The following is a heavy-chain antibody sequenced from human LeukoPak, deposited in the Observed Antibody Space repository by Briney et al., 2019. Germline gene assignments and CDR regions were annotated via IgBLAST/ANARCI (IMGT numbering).Heavy chain of an antibody. Sequence: GGSLRLSCAASRFTFSSYAMSWVRQAPGKGLEWVSAISGSGDSTYYADSVKGRFTISRGNSKNTVFLQMNSLRAEDTAIYYCAKEHRGYSYVYSAGGSFDIWGQGTMVTVSS. V-gene: IGHV3-23*01. CDR2: ISGSGDST. CDR1: RFTFSSYA. CDR3: AKEHRGYSYVYSAGGSFDI. J-gene: IGHJ3*02. D-gene: IGHD5-18*01.